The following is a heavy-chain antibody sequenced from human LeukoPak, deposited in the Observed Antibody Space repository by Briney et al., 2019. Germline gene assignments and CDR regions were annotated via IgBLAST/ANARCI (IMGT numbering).Heavy chain of an antibody. D-gene: IGHD5-18*01. Sequence: GGSLRLSCAASGFTFSSYCMYWVRQPPGKGLEWVSLIGRRGCHKYYANSLEGRFTISRDNSRRYVFLQMNSLRPDDTAVYYCIKEGRGYTYGLRAWGQGTRVT. CDR2: IGRRGCHK. CDR3: IKEGRGYTYGLRA. J-gene: IGHJ5*02. CDR1: GFTFSSYC. V-gene: IGHV3-43*02.